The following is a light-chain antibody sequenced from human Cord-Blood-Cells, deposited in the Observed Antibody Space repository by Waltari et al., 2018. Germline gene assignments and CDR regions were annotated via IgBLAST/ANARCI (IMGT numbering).Light chain of an antibody. Sequence: QSALTQPASVSGSPGQSITISCTGTSSDVGGYHYVSWYQQHPGKPPKLMIYDVSKRPSGVSNRFSGSKSGNTASLTISGLQAEDEADYYCSSYTSSSTLVFGGGTKLTVL. CDR3: SSYTSSSTLV. CDR1: SSDVGGYHY. V-gene: IGLV2-14*01. CDR2: DVS. J-gene: IGLJ3*02.